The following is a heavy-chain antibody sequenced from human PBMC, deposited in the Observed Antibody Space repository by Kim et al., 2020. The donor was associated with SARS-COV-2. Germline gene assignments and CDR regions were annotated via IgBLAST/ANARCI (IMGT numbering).Heavy chain of an antibody. V-gene: IGHV2-70*01. CDR3: ARMPASIVAADY. CDR2: K. J-gene: IGHJ4*02. D-gene: IGHD6-13*01. Sequence: KYYSTSLKTSITIPKDTSKNQVVLTMTNMDPVDTATYYCARMPASIVAADYWGQGTLVTVSS.